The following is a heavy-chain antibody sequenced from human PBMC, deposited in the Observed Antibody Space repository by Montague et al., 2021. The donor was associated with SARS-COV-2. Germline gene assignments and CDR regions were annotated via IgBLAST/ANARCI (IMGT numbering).Heavy chain of an antibody. D-gene: IGHD3-16*02. CDR3: ARLGFVELWLNLGWFDP. CDR1: GESIRSNGCY. CDR2: VYYSGST. Sequence: SETLSLTCSVSGESIRSNGCYWGWIPQPPGKDLEWIGTVYYSGSTNHNPSLKSRVTMPVDTSKNQFSLELRSVTAADTAVYYCARLGFVELWLNLGWFDPWGQGTLVTVSS. J-gene: IGHJ5*02. V-gene: IGHV4-39*01.